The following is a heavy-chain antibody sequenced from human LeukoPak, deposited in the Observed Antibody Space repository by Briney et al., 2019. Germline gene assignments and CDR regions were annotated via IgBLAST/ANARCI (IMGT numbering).Heavy chain of an antibody. CDR2: IYRSGST. Sequence: SETLSLTCAVSGSSISSSNWWSWVRQPPGKGLEWIGEIYRSGSTNYNPSLKSRVTISVDKSKNQFSLKLSSVTAADTAVYYCARDWGYSSGWYYFDYWGQGTLVTVSS. J-gene: IGHJ4*02. V-gene: IGHV4-4*02. D-gene: IGHD6-19*01. CDR3: ARDWGYSSGWYYFDY. CDR1: GSSISSSNW.